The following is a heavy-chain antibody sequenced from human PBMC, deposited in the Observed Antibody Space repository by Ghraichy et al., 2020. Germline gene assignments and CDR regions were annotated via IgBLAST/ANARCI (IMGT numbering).Heavy chain of an antibody. D-gene: IGHD1-26*01. J-gene: IGHJ4*02. CDR1: GYTFIDYY. V-gene: IGHV1-2*02. CDR3: ARDQTGSYTH. Sequence: ASVKVSCKASGYTFIDYYMHWVRQAPGQGLEWMGLIIPDSGGTHYAQNFQGRVTMTRDTSINTVYMELSRLTSDDTAVYYCARDQTGSYTHWGQGTLVTVSS. CDR2: IIPDSGGT.